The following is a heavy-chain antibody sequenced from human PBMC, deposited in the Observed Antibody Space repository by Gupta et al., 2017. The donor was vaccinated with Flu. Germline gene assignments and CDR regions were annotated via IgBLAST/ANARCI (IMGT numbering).Heavy chain of an antibody. D-gene: IGHD6-13*01. V-gene: IGHV4-39*01. CDR2: IYYSGST. Sequence: GWIRQPPGKGLDWIGSIYYSGSTYYNPSLKSRVTISVDTSKNQFSLKVNSVTATYTAVYYCARLGYSSSWIDSWGQGTLVTVSS. CDR3: ARLGYSSSWIDS. J-gene: IGHJ4*02.